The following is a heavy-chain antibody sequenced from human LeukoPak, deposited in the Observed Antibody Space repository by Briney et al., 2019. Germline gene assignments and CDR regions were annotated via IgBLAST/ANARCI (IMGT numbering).Heavy chain of an antibody. CDR1: GYTFTSYG. CDR3: ARDQAYYDSSGYPGAAFDI. Sequence: ASVKVSCKASGYTFTSYGISWVRQAPGQGLKWMGWISAYNGNTNYAQKLQGRVTMTTDTSTSTAYMELRSLRSDDTAVYYCARDQAYYDSSGYPGAAFDIWGQGTMVTVSS. CDR2: ISAYNGNT. D-gene: IGHD3-22*01. J-gene: IGHJ3*02. V-gene: IGHV1-18*01.